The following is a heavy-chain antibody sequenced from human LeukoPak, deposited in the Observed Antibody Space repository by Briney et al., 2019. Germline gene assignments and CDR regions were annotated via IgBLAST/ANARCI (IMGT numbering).Heavy chain of an antibody. CDR3: ATRTYSGYDWEFDY. V-gene: IGHV1-24*01. J-gene: IGHJ4*02. Sequence: ASVKVSCKASGYTLTELSMHWVRQAPGKGLGWMGGFDPEDGETIYAQKFQGRVTMTEDTSTDTAYMELSSLRSEDTAVYYCATRTYSGYDWEFDYWGQGTLVTVSS. D-gene: IGHD5-12*01. CDR1: GYTLTELS. CDR2: FDPEDGET.